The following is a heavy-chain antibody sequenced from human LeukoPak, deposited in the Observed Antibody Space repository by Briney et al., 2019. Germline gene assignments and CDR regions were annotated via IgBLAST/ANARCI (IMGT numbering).Heavy chain of an antibody. Sequence: GGSLRLSCAASGFIVSTYAMSWVRQAPGKGLEWVSGISGGGGGTYFADSVKGRFTISRDNSKNTLYLQMNSLRVEDTAVYYCAKRKYYESGPFDFWGQGTLVTVSS. J-gene: IGHJ4*02. CDR2: ISGGGGGT. V-gene: IGHV3-23*01. CDR3: AKRKYYESGPFDF. CDR1: GFIVSTYA. D-gene: IGHD3-10*01.